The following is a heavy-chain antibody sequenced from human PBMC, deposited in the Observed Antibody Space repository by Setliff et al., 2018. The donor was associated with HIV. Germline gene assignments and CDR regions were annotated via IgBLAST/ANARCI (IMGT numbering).Heavy chain of an antibody. CDR1: GYTFTGYY. Sequence: ASVKVSCKASGYTFTGYYMHWVRQAPGQGLEWMGWINPNSGGTNYAQKFQGRVTMTRDTSLSTAYMELSRLRSDDTAVYYCAGVPGRYDSSGYAFDIWGQGTMVTVSS. J-gene: IGHJ3*02. D-gene: IGHD3-22*01. CDR2: INPNSGGT. V-gene: IGHV1-2*02. CDR3: AGVPGRYDSSGYAFDI.